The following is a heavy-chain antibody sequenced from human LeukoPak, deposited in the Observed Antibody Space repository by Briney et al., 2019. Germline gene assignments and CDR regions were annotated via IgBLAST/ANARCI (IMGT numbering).Heavy chain of an antibody. CDR2: IYPGDSNT. CDR3: ARGSGYQTYFFDY. CDR1: GYSFTSNW. J-gene: IGHJ4*02. Sequence: GECLKISCKGSGYSFTSNWIGWVRQMPGKGLEWMGIIYPGDSNTRYSPSFQGQVTISADKSISTAYLQWSSLKASDTAMYYCARGSGYQTYFFDYWGQGTLVTVPS. V-gene: IGHV5-51*01. D-gene: IGHD3-22*01.